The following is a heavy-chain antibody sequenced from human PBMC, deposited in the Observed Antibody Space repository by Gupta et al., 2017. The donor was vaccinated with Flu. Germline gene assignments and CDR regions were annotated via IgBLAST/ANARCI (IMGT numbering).Heavy chain of an antibody. J-gene: IGHJ4*02. Sequence: GQGLEWMGGIIPVFRPTKYAQKFQGRVTITADESTNTAYLERSSLRSEDTAVYYCARKGGGHCSGGTCYSFDYWGQGTLVTVSS. CDR3: ARKGGGHCSGGTCYSFDY. V-gene: IGHV1-69*01. D-gene: IGHD2-15*01. CDR2: IIPVFRPT.